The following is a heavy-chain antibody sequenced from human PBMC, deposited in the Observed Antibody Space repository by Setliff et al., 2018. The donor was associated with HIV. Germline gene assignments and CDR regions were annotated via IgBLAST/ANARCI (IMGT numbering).Heavy chain of an antibody. D-gene: IGHD6-19*01. J-gene: IGHJ3*02. CDR1: GGSIGTYY. V-gene: IGHV4-59*01. CDR3: ARGSPYTSAWYGGGTFDI. CDR2: IYYTGST. Sequence: KTSETLSLTCPVSGGSIGTYYWSWIRQPPGKGLEWIGYIYYTGSTNYNPSLKSRVIISVDTSKNQFSLNLSSVTAADTAVYFCARGSPYTSAWYGGGTFDIWGQGTLVTVSS.